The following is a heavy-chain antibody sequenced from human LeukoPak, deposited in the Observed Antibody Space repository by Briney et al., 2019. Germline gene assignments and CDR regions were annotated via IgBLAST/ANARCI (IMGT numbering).Heavy chain of an antibody. Sequence: SETLSLTCTVSGGSISSYYWSWIRQPPGKGLEWIGCIYYSGYTNYKSSLKSRVTISVGTSKNQFSLKLSSVTAADTAVYYCARTTMVRGVINNLDSWGQGTLVTVSS. D-gene: IGHD3-10*01. CDR2: IYYSGYT. CDR3: ARTTMVRGVINNLDS. V-gene: IGHV4-59*01. CDR1: GGSISSYY. J-gene: IGHJ4*02.